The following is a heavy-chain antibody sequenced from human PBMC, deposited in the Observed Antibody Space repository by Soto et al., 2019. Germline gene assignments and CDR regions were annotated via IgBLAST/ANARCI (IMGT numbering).Heavy chain of an antibody. CDR1: GGSFSCYY. V-gene: IGHV4-34*01. J-gene: IGHJ4*02. Sequence: SETLSLTCAVDGGSFSCYYWSWIRQPPGKGLEWIGEINHSGSTNYNPSLKSRVTISVDTSKNQFSLKLSSVTAADTAVYYCAGAGAGSPTVFTPLFAIGGQGPLVPVS. CDR3: AGAGAGSPTVFTPLFAI. D-gene: IGHD4-17*01. CDR2: INHSGST.